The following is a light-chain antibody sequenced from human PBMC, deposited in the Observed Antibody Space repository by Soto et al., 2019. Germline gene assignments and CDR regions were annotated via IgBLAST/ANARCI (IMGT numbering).Light chain of an antibody. CDR2: GAS. CDR3: QQYGSSPWT. CDR1: QSISNSY. Sequence: EIVLTQPPGTLSLSPGERATLSCRASQSISNSYLAWYQQKPGQAPRLLIHGASSRATGIPDRFSGTGSATDFTLTISRLEPEDFAVYYCQQYGSSPWTFGQGTKVEIK. J-gene: IGKJ1*01. V-gene: IGKV3-20*01.